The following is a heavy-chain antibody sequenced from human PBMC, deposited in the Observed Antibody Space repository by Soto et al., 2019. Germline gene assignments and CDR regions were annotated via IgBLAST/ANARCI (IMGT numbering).Heavy chain of an antibody. V-gene: IGHV3-74*01. Sequence: GGSLRLSCAASGFTFGSYWMNWVRQAPGKGLVWVSRIDSDGSSTTYADSVKGRFTTSRDNAKNTLYLQMSSLRVEDTAVYYCARGRPYGMDVWGQGTTVTVS. CDR3: ARGRPYGMDV. J-gene: IGHJ6*02. CDR1: GFTFGSYW. CDR2: IDSDGSST.